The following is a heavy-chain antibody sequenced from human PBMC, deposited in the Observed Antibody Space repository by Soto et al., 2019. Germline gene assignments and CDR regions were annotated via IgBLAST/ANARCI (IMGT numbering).Heavy chain of an antibody. CDR3: ARRRRVDYNPFDY. CDR1: GFSLSTGGVG. V-gene: IGHV2-5*01. D-gene: IGHD4-4*01. Sequence: QITLKESGPTLVKPTQTVTLTCTFSGFSLSTGGVGVGWIRQPPGKALEWLALIYWNDDKHYSPSLQTRLTITQDTSKNQVVLTLTNVDSVDTATYYCARRRRVDYNPFDYWGQGTLVTVSS. CDR2: IYWNDDK. J-gene: IGHJ4*02.